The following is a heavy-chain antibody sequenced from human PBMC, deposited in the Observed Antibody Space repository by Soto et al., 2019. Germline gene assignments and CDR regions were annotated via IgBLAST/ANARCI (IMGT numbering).Heavy chain of an antibody. Sequence: QVQLQESGPGLVKSSQTLSLTCTVSGGSISSGDYFWSWIRQPPGKGLVWIGYIYSTGSTYYNPSLKSRVTISVDTSKNQFSLKLNSVTAADTAVYSCARRMPIDSYPFDYWGQGSLVTVSS. J-gene: IGHJ4*02. CDR2: IYSTGST. CDR1: GGSISSGDYF. V-gene: IGHV4-30-4*01. D-gene: IGHD2-2*01. CDR3: ARRMPIDSYPFDY.